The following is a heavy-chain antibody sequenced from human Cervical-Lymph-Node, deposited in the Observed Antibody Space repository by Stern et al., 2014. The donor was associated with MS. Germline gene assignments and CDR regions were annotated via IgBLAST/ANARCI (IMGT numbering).Heavy chain of an antibody. CDR2: IYHTGTT. CDR3: TRRIYGDYGE. Sequence: MQLVESGPGLVKPSGTLSLTCAVSGGSITTSTWWTWVRQPPGKGLEWFGKIYHTGTTNYTPSPKRFPISVDKSKTQSSLKLRSVTAADTAFYYCTRRIYGDYGEWGQGTLVTVSS. V-gene: IGHV4-4*02. J-gene: IGHJ1*01. CDR1: GGSITTSTW. D-gene: IGHD4-17*01.